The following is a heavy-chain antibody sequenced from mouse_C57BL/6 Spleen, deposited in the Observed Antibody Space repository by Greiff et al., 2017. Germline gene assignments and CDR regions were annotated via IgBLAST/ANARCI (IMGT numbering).Heavy chain of an antibody. CDR2: IYPSDSET. CDR3: ASYGSLGNAMDD. V-gene: IGHV1-61*01. J-gene: IGHJ4*01. Sequence: VQLQQPGAELVRPGSSVKLSCKASGYTFTSYWMDWVKQRPGQGLEWIGNIYPSDSETHYNQKFKDKATLTVDKSSSTAYMQLSSLTSEDSAVYYCASYGSLGNAMDDWGQGTSVTVSS. CDR1: GYTFTSYW. D-gene: IGHD1-1*01.